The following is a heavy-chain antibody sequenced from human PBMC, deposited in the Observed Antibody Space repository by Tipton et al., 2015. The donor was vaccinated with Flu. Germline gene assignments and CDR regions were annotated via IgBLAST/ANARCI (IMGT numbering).Heavy chain of an antibody. CDR3: ARDRKEILTGSPRYYYGMDV. CDR2: IYYSGST. CDR1: GGSISSYY. V-gene: IGHV4-59*01. J-gene: IGHJ6*02. Sequence: LRLSCTVSGGSISSYYWSWIRQPPGKGLEWIGYIYYSGSTNYNPSLKSRVTISVDTSKNQFSLKLSSVTAADTAVYYCARDRKEILTGSPRYYYGMDVWGQGTTVTVPS. D-gene: IGHD3-9*01.